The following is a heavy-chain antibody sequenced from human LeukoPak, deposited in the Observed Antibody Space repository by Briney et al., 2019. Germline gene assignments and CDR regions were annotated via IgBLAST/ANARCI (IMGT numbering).Heavy chain of an antibody. CDR3: SKAGDTNYYRYGDY. Sequence: GGSLRLSCAASGFTFSSYGMSWVRQAPGKGLEWVANIKQDRSEKYYVDSVKGRFTISRDNAKNSLYLQMDNLRGEDTALYYCSKAGDTNYYRYGDYWGQGTLVTVSS. CDR1: GFTFSSYG. J-gene: IGHJ4*02. D-gene: IGHD5-18*01. V-gene: IGHV3-7*03. CDR2: IKQDRSEK.